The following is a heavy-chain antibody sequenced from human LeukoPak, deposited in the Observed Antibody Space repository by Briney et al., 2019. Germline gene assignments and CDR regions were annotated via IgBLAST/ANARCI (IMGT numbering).Heavy chain of an antibody. D-gene: IGHD1-1*01. CDR3: AHTLYCAGAHCQLFHH. CDR1: GFSLATGGVV. CDR2: IYWDDDN. V-gene: IGHV2-5*02. Sequence: SGPTVAKPTQTLTLTCSFSGFSLATGGVVVGWLRQSPGKALDWLALIYWDDDNRYYPSLRSRLTVTKDASKNQVVLEMTNMAPSDTATYYCAHTLYCAGAHCQLFHHWGRGLLVTVSS. J-gene: IGHJ4*02.